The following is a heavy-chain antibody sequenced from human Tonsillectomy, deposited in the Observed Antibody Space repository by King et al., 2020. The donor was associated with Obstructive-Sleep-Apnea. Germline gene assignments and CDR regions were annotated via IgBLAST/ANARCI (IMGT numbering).Heavy chain of an antibody. D-gene: IGHD3-10*01. Sequence: QLQESGPGLVKPSGTLSLTCAVSGGSISSSNWWSCVRQLPGKGREGIWESYHRWSSNYKPSLKSRVTISVDKSKNQFSLKLSSVTAADTAVYYCARLDRYGSGSYADYYYGMDVWGQGTTVTVSS. CDR3: ARLDRYGSGSYADYYYGMDV. CDR2: SYHRWSS. V-gene: IGHV4-4*02. J-gene: IGHJ6*02. CDR1: GGSISSSNW.